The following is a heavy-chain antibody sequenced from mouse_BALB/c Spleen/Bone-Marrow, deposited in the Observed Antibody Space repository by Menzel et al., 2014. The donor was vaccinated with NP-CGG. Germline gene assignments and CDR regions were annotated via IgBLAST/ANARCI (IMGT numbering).Heavy chain of an antibody. CDR3: ARDMGGLLFDY. Sequence: EVQLVESGGGLVQPGGSLRLSCATSGFTFTDYYMNWVRQPPGKALEWLGFIRNIAYSYTTEYSASVEGRFTISRDNSQSILYLQMNTLRAEDSATYYCARDMGGLLFDYWGQGTTLTVSS. J-gene: IGHJ2*01. V-gene: IGHV7-3*02. D-gene: IGHD2-3*01. CDR2: IRNIAYSYTT. CDR1: GFTFTDYY.